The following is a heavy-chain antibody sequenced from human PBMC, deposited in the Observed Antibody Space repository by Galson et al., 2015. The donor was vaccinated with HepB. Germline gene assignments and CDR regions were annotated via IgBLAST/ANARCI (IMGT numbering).Heavy chain of an antibody. CDR2: ISGGGAGT. V-gene: IGHV3-23*01. D-gene: IGHD3-22*01. Sequence: SLRLSCAASGFTFSSSAMSWVRQAPGKGLEWVSGISGGGAGTYYADSVKGRFTISRDNSKNTLYLQMNRLRAEDTAVYYCWKRDSSGYYYFDYWGQGTLVTVSS. J-gene: IGHJ4*02. CDR1: GFTFSSSA. CDR3: WKRDSSGYYYFDY.